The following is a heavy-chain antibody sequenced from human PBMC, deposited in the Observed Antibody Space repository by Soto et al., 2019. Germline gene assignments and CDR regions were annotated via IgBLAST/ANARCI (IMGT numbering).Heavy chain of an antibody. D-gene: IGHD5-12*01. CDR3: ARDRWLPDTKWFDP. CDR2: ISAYNGNT. Sequence: ASVKLSCKASVYTFTSYRISCVRQAPGQGLEWMGWISAYNGNTNYAQRLQGRVTMTTDTSTSTAYMELRSLRSDDTAVYYCARDRWLPDTKWFDPWGQGTLVTVSS. V-gene: IGHV1-18*01. CDR1: VYTFTSYR. J-gene: IGHJ5*02.